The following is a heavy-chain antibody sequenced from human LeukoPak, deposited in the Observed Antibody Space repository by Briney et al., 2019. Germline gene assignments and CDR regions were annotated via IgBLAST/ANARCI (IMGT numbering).Heavy chain of an antibody. J-gene: IGHJ4*02. CDR2: ISANNGHT. CDR3: ARDMRHYRYYESDEYYFNFEY. V-gene: IGHV1-18*01. D-gene: IGHD3-22*01. Sequence: ASVRASCKASGYIFTSYGLSWVRQAPGQGLEWMGWISANNGHTHYAQKFQGRLTITRDMSTRTVDMELRSLRSDDTAVYYCARDMRHYRYYESDEYYFNFEYWGQGTLVTVSS. CDR1: GYIFTSYG.